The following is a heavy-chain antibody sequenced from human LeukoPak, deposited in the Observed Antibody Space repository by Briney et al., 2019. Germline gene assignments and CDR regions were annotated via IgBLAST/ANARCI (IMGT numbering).Heavy chain of an antibody. J-gene: IGHJ5*02. CDR1: GGSFSGYY. CDR3: ARLPGLWFGESSFDP. D-gene: IGHD3-10*01. CDR2: INHSGST. V-gene: IGHV4-34*01. Sequence: PSETLSLTCAVYGGSFSGYYWSWIRQPPGKGLEWIGEINHSGSTNYNPSLKSQVTISVDTSKNQFSLKLSSVTAADTAVYYCARLPGLWFGESSFDPWGQGTLVTVSS.